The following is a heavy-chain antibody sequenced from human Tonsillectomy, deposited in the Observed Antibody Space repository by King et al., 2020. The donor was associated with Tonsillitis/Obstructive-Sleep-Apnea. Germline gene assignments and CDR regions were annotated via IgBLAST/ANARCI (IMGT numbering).Heavy chain of an antibody. V-gene: IGHV4-61*01. D-gene: IGHD6-19*01. J-gene: IGHJ4*02. CDR2: IYYSGSN. CDR1: GGSVSSGTYF. Sequence: QLQESGPGLVKPSETLSLTCTVSGGSVSSGTYFWSWIRQPPGKGLEWIGYIYYSGSNNYNPSLKSRVTISVDTSKNQFSLKLSSVTAADTAVYYCAGEDIAVAGNYFDYWGQGTLVTVSS. CDR3: AGEDIAVAGNYFDY.